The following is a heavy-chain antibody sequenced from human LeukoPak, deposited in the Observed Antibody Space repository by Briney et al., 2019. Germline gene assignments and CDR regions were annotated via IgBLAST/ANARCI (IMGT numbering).Heavy chain of an antibody. CDR3: AREYGSGSYYYDY. J-gene: IGHJ4*02. CDR1: GFTFSSYA. V-gene: IGHV3-23*01. D-gene: IGHD3-10*01. CDR2: VSGSGGST. Sequence: GGSLRLSCAAFGFTFSSYAMTWVRQAPGKGLQWVSAVSGSGGSTYYADSVKGRFTISRDNSKNTLYLQMNTLRAEDTAVYYCAREYGSGSYYYDYWGQGTLVTVSS.